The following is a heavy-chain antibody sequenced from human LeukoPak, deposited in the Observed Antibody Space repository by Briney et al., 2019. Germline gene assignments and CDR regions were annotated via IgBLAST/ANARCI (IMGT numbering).Heavy chain of an antibody. V-gene: IGHV1-69*13. CDR2: IIPIFGTA. CDR3: ARDRGGSYQGWFDP. D-gene: IGHD1-26*01. Sequence: SVKVSCKASVGTFSSCAISWVRQAAGQGLEWMGGIIPIFGTANYAQKFQGRVTITADESTSTAYMELSSLRSEDTAVYYCARDRGGSYQGWFDPWGQGTLVTVSS. CDR1: VGTFSSCA. J-gene: IGHJ5*02.